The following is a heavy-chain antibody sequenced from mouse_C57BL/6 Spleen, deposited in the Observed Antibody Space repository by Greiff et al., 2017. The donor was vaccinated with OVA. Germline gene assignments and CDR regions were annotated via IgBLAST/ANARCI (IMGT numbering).Heavy chain of an antibody. CDR3: ARKGNDYVYFDV. J-gene: IGHJ1*03. Sequence: VMLVESGAELVKPGASVKISCKASGYAFSSYWMNWVKQRPGKGLEWIGQIYPGDGDTNYNGKFKGKATLTADKSSSTAYMQLSSLTSEDSAVYFCARKGNDYVYFDVWGTGTTVTVSS. D-gene: IGHD2-4*01. CDR2: IYPGDGDT. CDR1: GYAFSSYW. V-gene: IGHV1-80*01.